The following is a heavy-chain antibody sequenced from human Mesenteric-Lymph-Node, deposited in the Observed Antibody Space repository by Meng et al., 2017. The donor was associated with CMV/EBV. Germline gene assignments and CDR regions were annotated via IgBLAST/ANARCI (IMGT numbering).Heavy chain of an antibody. J-gene: IGHJ4*02. CDR2: IYGDGTT. CDR3: ARVAAAGPLDY. Sequence: GGSLRLSCAASEFTARSNDMSWVRQAPGKGLEWVSLIYGDGTTRYAESVKGRFTISRDDSKNTLYLQMNSLRGDDTAVYYCARVAAAGPLDYWGQGTLVTVSS. CDR1: EFTARSND. V-gene: IGHV3-53*01. D-gene: IGHD6-13*01.